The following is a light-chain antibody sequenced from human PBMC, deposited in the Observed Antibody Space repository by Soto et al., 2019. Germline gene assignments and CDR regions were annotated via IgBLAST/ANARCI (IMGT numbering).Light chain of an antibody. J-gene: IGLJ2*01. CDR1: SSNIGSNT. Sequence: QAVLTQPPSASGTPGQRITISCSGNSSNIGSNTVNWYQQLPGTAPKLLIYSNNQRPSGVPDRFSGSKSGTSASLAISGLQSEDEADYYCAAWDDSLNVVFSGGTKLTVL. CDR3: AAWDDSLNVV. CDR2: SNN. V-gene: IGLV1-44*01.